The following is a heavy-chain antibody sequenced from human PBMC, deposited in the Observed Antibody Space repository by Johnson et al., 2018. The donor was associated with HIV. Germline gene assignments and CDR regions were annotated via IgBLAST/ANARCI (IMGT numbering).Heavy chain of an antibody. CDR1: GFTFSSYA. CDR2: ISGSGGST. CDR3: AKDQGKAVAAPDAFDI. Sequence: VQLVESGGGLVQPGGSLRLSCAASGFTFSSYAMSWVRQAPGKGLEWVSAISGSGGSTYYADSVKGRFTISRDNSKNTLYLQMNSLRAEDTAVYDCAKDQGKAVAAPDAFDIWAKGQWSPSLQ. D-gene: IGHD6-19*01. V-gene: IGHV3-23*04. J-gene: IGHJ3*02.